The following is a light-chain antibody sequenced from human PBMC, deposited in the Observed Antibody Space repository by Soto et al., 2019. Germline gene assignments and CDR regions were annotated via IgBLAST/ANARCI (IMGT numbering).Light chain of an antibody. Sequence: IQITHAPSSLSKPAGDTVTLTWRASQSISSYLNWYQQKPGKAPKLLIYAASSLQSGVPSRFSGSGSGTDFTLTISSLQPEDFATYYCQKSYSTPRTFGQGTTVAIK. V-gene: IGKV1-39*01. J-gene: IGKJ1*01. CDR2: AAS. CDR1: QSISSY. CDR3: QKSYSTPRT.